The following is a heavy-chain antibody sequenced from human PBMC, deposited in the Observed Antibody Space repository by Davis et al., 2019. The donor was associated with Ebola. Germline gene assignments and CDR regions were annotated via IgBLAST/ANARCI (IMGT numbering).Heavy chain of an antibody. CDR2: MNPNSGNT. CDR1: GYTFTSYD. Sequence: VSVTVSCKASGYTFTSYDINWVRQATGHGLEWMGWMNPNSGNTGYAQKFQGRVTITADKSTSTAYMELSSLRSEDTAVYYCARDLGMATITEDYWGQGTLVTVSS. CDR3: ARDLGMATITEDY. D-gene: IGHD5-24*01. V-gene: IGHV1-8*01. J-gene: IGHJ4*02.